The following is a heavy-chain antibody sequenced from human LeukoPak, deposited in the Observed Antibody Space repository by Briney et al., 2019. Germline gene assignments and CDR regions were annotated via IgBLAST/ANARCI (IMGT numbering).Heavy chain of an antibody. CDR1: GFTFSSYA. D-gene: IGHD6-19*01. J-gene: IGHJ5*02. CDR2: IYSGGST. Sequence: GGSLRLSCAASGFTFSSYAMHWVRQAPGKGLEWVSVIYSGGSTYYADSVKGRFTISRDNSKNTLYLQMNSLRAEDTAVYYCARRSSGWYNWFDPWGQGTLVTASS. CDR3: ARRSSGWYNWFDP. V-gene: IGHV3-53*01.